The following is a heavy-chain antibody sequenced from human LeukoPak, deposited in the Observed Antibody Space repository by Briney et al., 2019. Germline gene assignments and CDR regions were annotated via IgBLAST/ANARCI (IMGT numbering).Heavy chain of an antibody. CDR1: GFTFSSYA. CDR2: ISGSGGST. Sequence: GGSLRLSCAASGFTFSSYAMSWVRQAPGKGLEWVSAISGSGGSTYYADSVKGRFTISRDNSKNTLYLQMNSLRAEDTAVYYCARDRITMVRGVSPLVYWGQGTLVTVSS. J-gene: IGHJ4*02. CDR3: ARDRITMVRGVSPLVY. D-gene: IGHD3-10*01. V-gene: IGHV3-23*01.